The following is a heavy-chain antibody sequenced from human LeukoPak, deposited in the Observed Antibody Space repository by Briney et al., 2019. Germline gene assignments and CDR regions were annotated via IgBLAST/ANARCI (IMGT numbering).Heavy chain of an antibody. Sequence: PGRSLRLSCAASGFTFSSYGMHSVRQAPGKGLEWVAVISYDESNKYYADSVKGRFTIARDNSKNTLYLQMNSLRAEDTAVYYCAKDNSPGYCSGGSCYSEFDPWGQGTLVTVSS. CDR1: GFTFSSYG. V-gene: IGHV3-30*18. CDR2: ISYDESNK. CDR3: AKDNSPGYCSGGSCYSEFDP. J-gene: IGHJ5*02. D-gene: IGHD2-15*01.